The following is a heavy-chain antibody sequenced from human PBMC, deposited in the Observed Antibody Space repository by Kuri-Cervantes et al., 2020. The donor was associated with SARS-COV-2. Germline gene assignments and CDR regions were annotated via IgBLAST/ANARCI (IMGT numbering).Heavy chain of an antibody. D-gene: IGHD5-18*01. CDR2: IYYSGST. J-gene: IGHJ6*02. CDR1: GGSISSYY. CDR3: ARYYSYSLYYGMDV. Sequence: GSLRLSCTVSGGSISSYYWSWIRQPPGKGLEWIGSIYYSGSTYYNPSLKSRVTISVDTSKNQFSLKLSSVTAADTAVYYCARYYSYSLYYGMDVWGQGTTVTVSS. V-gene: IGHV4-59*05.